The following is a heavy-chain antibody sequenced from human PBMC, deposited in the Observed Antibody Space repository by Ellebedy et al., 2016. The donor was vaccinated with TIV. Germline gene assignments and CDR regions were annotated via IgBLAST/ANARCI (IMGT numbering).Heavy chain of an antibody. V-gene: IGHV4-39*07. CDR2: IYYSGST. J-gene: IGHJ4*02. CDR3: ASYGDSFDY. Sequence: GSLRLSXTVSGGSISSSSYYWGWIRQPPGKGLEWIGSIYYSGSTYYNPSLKSRVTISVDTSKNQFSLKLSSVTAADTAVYYCASYGDSFDYWGQGTLVTVSS. CDR1: GGSISSSSYY. D-gene: IGHD4-17*01.